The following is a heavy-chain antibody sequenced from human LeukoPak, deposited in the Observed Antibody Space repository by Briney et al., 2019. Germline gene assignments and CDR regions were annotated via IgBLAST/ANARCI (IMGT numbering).Heavy chain of an antibody. V-gene: IGHV5-51*01. CDR1: GYSFTSYW. CDR3: ARRRRPSDYYDSSGYYIDY. D-gene: IGHD3-22*01. J-gene: IGHJ4*02. CDR2: IYPGDSDT. Sequence: GESLKISCKGSGYSFTSYWIGWVRQMPGKGLEWMGIIYPGDSDTRYSPSFQGQVTISADKSISTAYLQWSSLKASDTAMYYCARRRRPSDYYDSSGYYIDYWGQGTLVTVSS.